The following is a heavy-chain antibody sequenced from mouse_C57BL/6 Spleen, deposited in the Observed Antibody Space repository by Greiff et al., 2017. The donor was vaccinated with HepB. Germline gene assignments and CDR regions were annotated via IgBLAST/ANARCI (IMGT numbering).Heavy chain of an antibody. CDR1: GYTFTSYW. CDR2: IDPSDSYT. D-gene: IGHD1-1*01. CDR3: ARREYYGSGGY. Sequence: VQLQQSGAELVMPGASVKLSCKASGYTFTSYWMHWVKQRPGQGLEWIGEIDPSDSYTNYNQKFKGKSTLTVDKSSSTAYMQLSSLTSEDSAVYYCARREYYGSGGYWGQGTTLTVSS. V-gene: IGHV1-69*01. J-gene: IGHJ2*01.